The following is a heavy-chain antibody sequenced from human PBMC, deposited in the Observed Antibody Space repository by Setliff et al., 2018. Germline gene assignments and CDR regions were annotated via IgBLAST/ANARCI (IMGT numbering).Heavy chain of an antibody. CDR1: GFTFSDFA. CDR2: TYSDGRT. Sequence: GGSLRLSCAASGFTFSDFAMAWVRQAPGKGLEWVSVTYSDGRTNYADSVKGRFTISRDNSKNTFDLQMNSLRADDTASYYCARDPNGDYVGSFDPWGQGILVTVS. CDR3: ARDPNGDYVGSFDP. J-gene: IGHJ5*02. D-gene: IGHD4-17*01. V-gene: IGHV3-23*01.